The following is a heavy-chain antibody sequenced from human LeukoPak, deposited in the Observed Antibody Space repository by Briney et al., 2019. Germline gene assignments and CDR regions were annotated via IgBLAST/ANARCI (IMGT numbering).Heavy chain of an antibody. CDR3: ARDVGGPMFDY. D-gene: IGHD3-16*01. CDR2: ISGGAENT. Sequence: PGGSLRLSCAVSGFTFSSYAMSWVRQAPGKGLERVSTISGGAENTHYADSVNGRFTISRDNSKKTLCLQMNSLRVEDTAVYHCARDVGGPMFDYWGQGILVTVSS. CDR1: GFTFSSYA. V-gene: IGHV3-23*01. J-gene: IGHJ4*02.